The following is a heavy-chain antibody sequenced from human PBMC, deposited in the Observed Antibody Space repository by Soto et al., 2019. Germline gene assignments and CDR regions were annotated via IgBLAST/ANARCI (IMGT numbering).Heavy chain of an antibody. CDR1: GGTFSSYA. V-gene: IGHV1-69*13. Sequence: ASVKVSCKASGGTFSSYAISWVRQAPGQGLEWMGGIIPIFGTANYAQKFQGRVTITADESTSTAYMELSSLRSEDTAVYYCARARESLTGYTYNWFDPWGQGTLVTVSA. CDR2: IIPIFGTA. CDR3: ARARESLTGYTYNWFDP. D-gene: IGHD3-9*01. J-gene: IGHJ5*02.